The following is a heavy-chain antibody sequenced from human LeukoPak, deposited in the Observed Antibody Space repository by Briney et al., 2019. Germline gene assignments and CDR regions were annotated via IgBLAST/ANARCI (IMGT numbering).Heavy chain of an antibody. CDR2: INYGGST. V-gene: IGHV4-34*01. D-gene: IGHD6-19*01. J-gene: IGHJ3*01. Sequence: PSETLSLTCAVSEMSFSAYYWNWIRQSPGKGPEWIGEINYGGSTKYTPSLEGRGTILIDTSKNQFSLKLTSVTAADTAVYYCARGFPPGSGSRGSHAFDVWGQGTMVTVSS. CDR1: EMSFSAYY. CDR3: ARGFPPGSGSRGSHAFDV.